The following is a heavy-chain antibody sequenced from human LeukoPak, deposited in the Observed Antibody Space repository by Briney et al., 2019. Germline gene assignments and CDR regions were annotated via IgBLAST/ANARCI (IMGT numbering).Heavy chain of an antibody. D-gene: IGHD3-22*01. CDR1: GYSFTNYD. CDR2: MNPKSGDT. J-gene: IGHJ4*02. V-gene: IGHV1-8*03. Sequence: ASVKVSCKASGYSFTNYDINWVRQATGQGLEWMGWMNPKSGDTGYSQKFQGRVFITRDTSINTAYMELSSLGSDDTALYYCAKAVGPDYYDSSLGYWGQGTLVTVSS. CDR3: AKAVGPDYYDSSLGY.